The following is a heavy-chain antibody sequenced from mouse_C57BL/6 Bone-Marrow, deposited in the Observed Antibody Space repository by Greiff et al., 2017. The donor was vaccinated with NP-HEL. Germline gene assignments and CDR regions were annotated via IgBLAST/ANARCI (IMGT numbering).Heavy chain of an antibody. Sequence: VQLKESGAELVKPGASVKLSCTASGFNIKDYYMHWVKQRTEQGLEWIGRIDPEDGETKYAPKFPGKATITADTSSNTAYLQLSSLTSEDTAVYYCARSPITTVAFDYWGQGTTLTVSS. J-gene: IGHJ2*01. D-gene: IGHD1-1*01. CDR2: IDPEDGET. V-gene: IGHV14-2*01. CDR1: GFNIKDYY. CDR3: ARSPITTVAFDY.